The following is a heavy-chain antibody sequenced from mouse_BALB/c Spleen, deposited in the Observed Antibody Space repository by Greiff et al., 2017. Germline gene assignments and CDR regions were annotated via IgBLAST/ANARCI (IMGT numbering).Heavy chain of an antibody. CDR1: GFTFSSYG. CDR2: ISSGGSYT. J-gene: IGHJ4*01. CDR3: ARSYGRDAMDY. Sequence: EVQRVESGGDLVKPGGSLKLSCAASGFTFSSYGMSWVRQTPDKRLEWVATISSGGSYTYYPDSVKGRFTISRDNAKNTLYLQMSSLKSEDTAMYYCARSYGRDAMDYWGQGTSVTVSS. V-gene: IGHV5-6*01. D-gene: IGHD1-1*01.